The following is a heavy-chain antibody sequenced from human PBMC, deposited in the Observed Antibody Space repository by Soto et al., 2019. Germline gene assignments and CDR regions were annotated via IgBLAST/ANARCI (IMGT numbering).Heavy chain of an antibody. D-gene: IGHD2-8*02. CDR3: ARGYCTATICDPWFDP. V-gene: IGHV5-51*01. CDR1: GYAFSSYW. CDR2: IYPGDSDT. Sequence: VESLKISCPGSGYAFSSYWHAWVRQMPGKGLEWRGIIYPGDSDTRYSTSFQGQVTISVDKSITTAYLQWSSLKASDTAMYYCARGYCTATICDPWFDPWGQGTLVTVYS. J-gene: IGHJ5*02.